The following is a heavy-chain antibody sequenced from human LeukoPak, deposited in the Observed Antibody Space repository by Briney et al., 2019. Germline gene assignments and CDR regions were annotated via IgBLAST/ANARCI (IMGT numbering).Heavy chain of an antibody. Sequence: ASVKVSCKASGYSFTSYAMRWVRQAPGQRLEWMGWINAGNGNTKYSQKFQGRVTITRDTSASTAYMELSSLRSEDTAVYYCARGQAVAGTSLDYWGQGTLVTVSS. D-gene: IGHD6-19*01. J-gene: IGHJ4*02. V-gene: IGHV1-3*01. CDR2: INAGNGNT. CDR3: ARGQAVAGTSLDY. CDR1: GYSFTSYA.